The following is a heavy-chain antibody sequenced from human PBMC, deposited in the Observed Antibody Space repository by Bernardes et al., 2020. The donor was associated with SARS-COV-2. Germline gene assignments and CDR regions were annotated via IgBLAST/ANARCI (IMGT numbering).Heavy chain of an antibody. V-gene: IGHV3-7*03. CDR3: VRSAGMDV. J-gene: IGHJ6*02. CDR1: GFDFSDCW. Sequence: GGYRRLSCECFGFDFSDCWVTWVRQAPGMGLEWVANIKVDGSERYYVDSVKGRFTISRDNAKNLVFLQMNSLRAEDTAVFYCVRSAGMDVWGQGTMVTVSS. CDR2: IKVDGSER.